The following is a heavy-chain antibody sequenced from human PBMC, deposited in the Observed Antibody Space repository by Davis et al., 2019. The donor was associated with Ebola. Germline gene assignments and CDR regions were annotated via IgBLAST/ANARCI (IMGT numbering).Heavy chain of an antibody. V-gene: IGHV4-34*01. J-gene: IGHJ5*01. D-gene: IGHD6-19*01. CDR3: ARGARYRSAWFDS. CDR1: GGSFSGYY. CDR2: IDHSGRT. Sequence: MPGGSLRLSCTVSGGSFSGYYWTWIRQPPGRGLEWIGEIDHSGRTKYNPSLESRLTISVVTSDRYFFLNLLSVTAADTAVYYCARGARYRSAWFDSWGQGTLVSVSS.